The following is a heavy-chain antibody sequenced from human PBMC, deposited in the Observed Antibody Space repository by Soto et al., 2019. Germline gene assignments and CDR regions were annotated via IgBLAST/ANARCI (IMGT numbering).Heavy chain of an antibody. D-gene: IGHD3-3*01. V-gene: IGHV4-31*03. J-gene: IGHJ4*02. CDR3: ARVPGDDFWSGYSDY. CDR2: IYYSGST. Sequence: KPSETLSLTCTVSGGSISSGGYYWSWIRQHQGKGLEWIGYIYYSGSTYYNPSLKSRVTISVDTSKNQFSLKLSSVTAADTAVYYCARVPGDDFWSGYSDYWGQGTLVTVSS. CDR1: GGSISSGGYY.